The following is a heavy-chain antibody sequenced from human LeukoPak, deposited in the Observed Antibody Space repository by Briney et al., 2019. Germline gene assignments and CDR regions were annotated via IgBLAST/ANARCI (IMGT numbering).Heavy chain of an antibody. CDR3: AKRAHEATPYNWFDP. CDR1: GFTFSSYA. V-gene: IGHV3-30-3*02. J-gene: IGHJ5*02. Sequence: GGSLRLSCAASGFTFSSYAMHWVRQAPGKGLEWVAVISYDGSNKYYADSVKGRFTISRDNSKNTLYLQMNSLRAEDTAVYYCAKRAHEATPYNWFDPWGQGTLVTVSS. CDR2: ISYDGSNK. D-gene: IGHD5-12*01.